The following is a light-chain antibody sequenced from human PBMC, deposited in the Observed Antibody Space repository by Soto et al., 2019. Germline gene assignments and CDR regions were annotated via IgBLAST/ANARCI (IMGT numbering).Light chain of an antibody. Sequence: EIVLTQSPATLSLSPGERATLSCRASPSVTNYLAWYQQKPGQPPRLLIYGALNRAAGIPARFSGSGSGTDFTLPISSLEPEDSAVYYCQQRNIWPPVTFGQGTRLEIK. CDR3: QQRNIWPPVT. CDR1: PSVTNY. CDR2: GAL. J-gene: IGKJ5*01. V-gene: IGKV3-11*01.